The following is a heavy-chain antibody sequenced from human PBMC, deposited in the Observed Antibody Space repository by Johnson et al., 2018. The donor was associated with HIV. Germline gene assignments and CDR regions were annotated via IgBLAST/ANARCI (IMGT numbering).Heavy chain of an antibody. J-gene: IGHJ3*02. V-gene: IGHV3-30*02. CDR2: IRFDGSNK. D-gene: IGHD5-12*01. Sequence: QVQLVESGGGVVQPGRSLRLSCIASGFTFSRCGMHWVRQAPGKGLEWVAFIRFDGSNKYYAYSVKGRLIMSRDNSKNTLYLEMNSLRAEDTAVYYCARDQSGYDSVTAAFDIWGQGTMVTVSS. CDR3: ARDQSGYDSVTAAFDI. CDR1: GFTFSRCG.